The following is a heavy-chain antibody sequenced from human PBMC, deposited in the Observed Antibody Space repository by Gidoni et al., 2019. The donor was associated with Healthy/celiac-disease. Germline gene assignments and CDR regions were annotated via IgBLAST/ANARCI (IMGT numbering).Heavy chain of an antibody. Sequence: EVQLVESGGGLVKHGRSLRVSCKASEFPCGAQTLSWFRQAPGKGLEWVGFIRSKAYGGTTEYAASVKGRFTISRDDSKSIAYLQMNSLKTEDTAVYYCTRDLAVAPHYYYYYKDVWGKGTTVTVSS. J-gene: IGHJ6*03. D-gene: IGHD6-19*01. CDR1: EFPCGAQT. CDR3: TRDLAVAPHYYYYYKDV. CDR2: IRSKAYGGTT. V-gene: IGHV3-49*05.